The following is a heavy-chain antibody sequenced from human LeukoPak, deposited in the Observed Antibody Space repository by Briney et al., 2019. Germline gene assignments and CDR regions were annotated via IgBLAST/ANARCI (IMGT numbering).Heavy chain of an antibody. V-gene: IGHV3-23*01. Sequence: PGGSLRLSCVGSGFTFRSHAMSWVRQAPEKGLEFVSGIYENGGTTYYADSVKGRFTISRDNAKNSLYLQMNSLRAEDTAVYYCARIQRAAAGTGKYYHYFYGMDVWGQGTTVTVS. D-gene: IGHD6-13*01. J-gene: IGHJ6*02. CDR2: IYENGGTT. CDR3: ARIQRAAAGTGKYYHYFYGMDV. CDR1: GFTFRSHA.